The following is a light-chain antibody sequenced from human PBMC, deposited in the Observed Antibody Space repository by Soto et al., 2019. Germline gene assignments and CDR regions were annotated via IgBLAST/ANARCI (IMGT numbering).Light chain of an antibody. V-gene: IGLV2-14*01. CDR2: EVS. J-gene: IGLJ1*01. CDR3: SSYTRSSPLV. CDR1: SSDVGGYNY. Sequence: QSALTQPASVSGSPGQSITISCTGTSSDVGGYNYVSWYQQHPGKAPKLMSYEVSNRPSGVSNRFSGSKSGNTASLTISGLQAEDEADYYCSSYTRSSPLVFGTGTKLTVL.